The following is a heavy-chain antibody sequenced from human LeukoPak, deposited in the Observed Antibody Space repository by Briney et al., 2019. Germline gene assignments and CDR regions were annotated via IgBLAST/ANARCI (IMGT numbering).Heavy chain of an antibody. V-gene: IGHV3-49*04. J-gene: IGHJ4*02. CDR3: SRDQTPYY. CDR1: GFTFSSYA. CDR2: IRSKGYGGTP. Sequence: GGSLRLSCAASGFTFSSYAMTWVRQAPGKGLEWVGFIRSKGYGGTPEYAASVKDRFTISRDDSKSIAYLQMNSLKTEDTAVYYCSRDQTPYYWGQGTLVTVSS.